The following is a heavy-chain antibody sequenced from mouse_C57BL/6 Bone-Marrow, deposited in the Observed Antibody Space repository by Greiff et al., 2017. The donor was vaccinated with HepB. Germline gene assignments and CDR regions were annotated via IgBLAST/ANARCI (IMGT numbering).Heavy chain of an antibody. J-gene: IGHJ3*01. CDR3: AREVYDY. D-gene: IGHD2-3*01. V-gene: IGHV5-4*01. CDR2: ISDGGSYT. Sequence: EVMLVESGGGLVKPGGSLKLSCAASGFTFSSYAMSWVRQTPEKRLEWVATISDGGSYTYYPDNVKGRFTISRDNAKNNLYLQMSHLKSEDTAMYYCAREVYDYWGQGTLVTVSA. CDR1: GFTFSSYA.